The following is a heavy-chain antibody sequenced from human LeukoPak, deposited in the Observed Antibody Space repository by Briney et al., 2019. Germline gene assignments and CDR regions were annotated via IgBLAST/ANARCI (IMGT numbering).Heavy chain of an antibody. V-gene: IGHV1-46*01. CDR2: INPSGGST. CDR1: GYTFTSYY. D-gene: IGHD6-13*01. J-gene: IGHJ4*02. Sequence: ASVKVSCKASGYTFTSYYMHWVRQAPGQGLEGMGIINPSGGSTSYAQKFQGRVTMTRDMSTSTVYMELSSLRSEDTAVYYCARGTGLSRSSSWYGGQRPTHRYFDYWGQGTLVTVSS. CDR3: ARGTGLSRSSSWYGGQRPTHRYFDY.